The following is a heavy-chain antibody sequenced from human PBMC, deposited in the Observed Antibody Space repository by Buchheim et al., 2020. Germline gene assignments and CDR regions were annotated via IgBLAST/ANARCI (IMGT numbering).Heavy chain of an antibody. V-gene: IGHV3-48*04. CDR1: GFTFSIFG. D-gene: IGHD7-27*01. J-gene: IGHJ6*01. Sequence: EVQLVESGGGLVQPGGSLRLSCAASGFTFSIFGVNWVRQAPGKGLEWVSYINPSGTTISYADSVRGRFTMSSDTAKSSLYLQMDSLRAEDTAVYYCARVRIWGTSNYYGMDVWGQGTT. CDR3: ARVRIWGTSNYYGMDV. CDR2: INPSGTTI.